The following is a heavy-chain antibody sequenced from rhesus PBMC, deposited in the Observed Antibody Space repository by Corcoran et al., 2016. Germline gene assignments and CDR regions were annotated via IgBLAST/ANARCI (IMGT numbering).Heavy chain of an antibody. Sequence: QVQLQESGPGLVKPSETLSLTCAVSGASIRSYWWSWIRQPPGKGLEWIGEINGNSGSNYHNPSRKRRVTISKDASKNQFSLKLSSVTAADTAVYYCARSYYYDSGYYQSIYYGLDSWGQGVVVTVSS. D-gene: IGHD3-28*01. V-gene: IGHV4-80*01. CDR2: INGNSGSN. CDR3: ARSYYYDSGYYQSIYYGLDS. CDR1: GASIRSYW. J-gene: IGHJ6*01.